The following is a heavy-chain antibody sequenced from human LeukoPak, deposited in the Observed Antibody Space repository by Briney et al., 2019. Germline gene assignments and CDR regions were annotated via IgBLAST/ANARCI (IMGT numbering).Heavy chain of an antibody. J-gene: IGHJ3*02. CDR2: IYYTGST. CDR3: ARQRGSGNWAFDI. D-gene: IGHD3-10*01. Sequence: PSETLSLTRTDSGGSISSRSYFWGCIRQPPGKGLEWIGTIYYTGSTYYNPSLKSRVTISVDTSKNQFSLNLSSMTTADTAMYYCARQRGSGNWAFDIWGKETADTVSS. CDR1: GGSISSRSYF. V-gene: IGHV4-39*01.